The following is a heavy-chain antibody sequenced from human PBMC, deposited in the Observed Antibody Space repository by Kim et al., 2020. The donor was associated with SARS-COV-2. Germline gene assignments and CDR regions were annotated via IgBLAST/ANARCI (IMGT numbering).Heavy chain of an antibody. D-gene: IGHD3-10*01. J-gene: IGHJ6*02. V-gene: IGHV3-53*01. CDR3: ARGYGSGSYGEYYYYYGMDV. CDR2: IYSGGST. CDR1: GFTVSSNY. Sequence: GGSLRLSWAASGFTVSSNYMSWVRQAPGKGLEWVSVIYSGGSTYYADSVKGRFTISRDNSKNTLYLQMNSLRAEDTAVYYCARGYGSGSYGEYYYYYGMDVWGQGTTVTVSS.